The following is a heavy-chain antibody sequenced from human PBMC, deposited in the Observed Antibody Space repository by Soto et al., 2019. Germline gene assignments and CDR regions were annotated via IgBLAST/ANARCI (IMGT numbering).Heavy chain of an antibody. CDR1: GFTFSNSW. J-gene: IGHJ1*01. D-gene: IGHD1-26*01. V-gene: IGHV3-7*01. Sequence: EVQLVESGGALVQPGGSLRLSCAVSGFTFSNSWMSWVRQTPGKGLEWVANINQDGSEKYYVDSVTGRFTISRDNAKNSLYLQMNSLRAEDTAEYYCARELIVGPAEYFQHWGQGTLVTVSS. CDR2: INQDGSEK. CDR3: ARELIVGPAEYFQH.